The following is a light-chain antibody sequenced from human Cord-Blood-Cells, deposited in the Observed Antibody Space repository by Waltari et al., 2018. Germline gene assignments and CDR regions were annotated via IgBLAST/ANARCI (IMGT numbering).Light chain of an antibody. J-gene: IGKJ2*01. CDR3: QQYYSTPYT. CDR2: WAS. CDR1: QSVLYSSNNKNY. Sequence: DIVMTQYPDSLAVSLGESATINCKSSQSVLYSSNNKNYLAWYQQKPAQPPKLLIYWASTRESGVPDRFSGSGSGTDFTLTISSLQAEDVAVYYCQQYYSTPYTFGQGTKLEIK. V-gene: IGKV4-1*01.